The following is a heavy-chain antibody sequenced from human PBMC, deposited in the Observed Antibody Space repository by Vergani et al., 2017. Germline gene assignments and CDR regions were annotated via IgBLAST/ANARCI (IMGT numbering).Heavy chain of an antibody. D-gene: IGHD3-22*01. J-gene: IGHJ3*02. CDR2: INPNSGGT. CDR1: GGTFSSHG. CDR3: ARSMMADAFDI. V-gene: IGHV1-2*02. Sequence: QVQLVQSGAEVKKPGSSVKVSCKASGGTFSSHGISWVRQAPGQGLEWMGWINPNSGGTNYAQKFQGRVTMTRDTSISTAYMELSRLRSDDTAVYYCARSMMADAFDIWGQGTTVTVSS.